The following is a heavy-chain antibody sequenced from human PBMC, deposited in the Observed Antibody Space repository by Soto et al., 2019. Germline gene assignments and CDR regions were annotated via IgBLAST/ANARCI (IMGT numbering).Heavy chain of an antibody. CDR2: ISYDGSNK. V-gene: IGHV3-30-3*02. D-gene: IGHD6-6*01. CDR3: ARFSSIAARPFDY. J-gene: IGHJ4*02. CDR1: GFTFSSYA. Sequence: VGSLRLSCAASGFTFSSYAMHWVRQAPGKGLEWVAVISYDGSNKYYADSVKGRFTISRDNSKNTLYLQMNSLRAEDTAVYYCARFSSIAARPFDYWGQGTLVTVPQ.